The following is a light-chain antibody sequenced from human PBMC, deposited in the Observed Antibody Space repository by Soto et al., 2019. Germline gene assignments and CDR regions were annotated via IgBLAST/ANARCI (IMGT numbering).Light chain of an antibody. CDR2: GAS. CDR3: QQYNNWPPWT. V-gene: IGKV3-15*01. CDR1: QSVSSN. J-gene: IGKJ1*01. Sequence: EIVMTQSPATLSVSPGERATLSCRASQSVSSNLAWYQQKPGQAPRLLIYGASTRATGIPARFSGSWSGTEFTLTISSLQSEDFGVYYCQQYNNWPPWTFGQGTKVEIK.